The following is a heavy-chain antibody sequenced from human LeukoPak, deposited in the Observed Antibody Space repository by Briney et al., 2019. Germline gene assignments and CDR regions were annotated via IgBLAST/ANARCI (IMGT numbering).Heavy chain of an antibody. Sequence: SETLSLTCTVSGGSLSSHYWSWIRQPPGKGLEWMGYIYYSGSTNYNPSLKSRVTISVDTSKNQFSLKLSSVTAADTAVYYCASIYYYDSSGYRDYWGQGTLVTVSS. CDR2: IYYSGST. CDR3: ASIYYYDSSGYRDY. J-gene: IGHJ4*02. CDR1: GGSLSSHY. V-gene: IGHV4-59*11. D-gene: IGHD3-22*01.